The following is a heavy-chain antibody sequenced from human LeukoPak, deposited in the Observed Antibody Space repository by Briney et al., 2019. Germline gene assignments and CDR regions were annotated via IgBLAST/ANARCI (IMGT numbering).Heavy chain of an antibody. J-gene: IGHJ4*02. Sequence: PGGSLRLSCATSGFTFSNYWMTWVRQAPGKGLEWIGEIYHSGSTNYNPSLKSRVTISVDKSKNQFSLKLSSVTAADTAVYYCATLSKRYYDFWSGPPRWGQGTLVTVSS. CDR2: IYHSGST. CDR1: GFTFSNYW. CDR3: ATLSKRYYDFWSGPPR. V-gene: IGHV4-4*02. D-gene: IGHD3-3*01.